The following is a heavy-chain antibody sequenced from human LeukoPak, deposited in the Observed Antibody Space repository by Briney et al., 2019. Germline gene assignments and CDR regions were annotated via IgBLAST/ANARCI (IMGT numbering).Heavy chain of an antibody. D-gene: IGHD2-8*01. CDR2: INPNSGGP. V-gene: IGHV1-2*02. CDR1: GYTFTGHY. J-gene: IGHJ6*03. Sequence: ASVKVSCKASGYTFTGHYTHWVRQAPGQGVEWMGWINPNSGGPNYAQKFQGRVTMTRDRSISTAYMELSGLRSDDTAVYYCARVGYCTNGVCYSMDVWGKGTMVTVSS. CDR3: ARVGYCTNGVCYSMDV.